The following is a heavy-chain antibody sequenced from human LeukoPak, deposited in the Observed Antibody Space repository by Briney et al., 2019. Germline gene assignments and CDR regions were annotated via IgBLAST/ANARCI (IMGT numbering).Heavy chain of an antibody. CDR2: ISPYSGRT. Sequence: EASVKVSCKASGYSFASYGITWVRQAPGQGLEWMGWISPYSGRTSYVEKFKGRLTLTTDTSTSTAYMDLRGLTSDDTATYFCARDLQASNYNYWSGYFPLAFWGQGTLITASS. D-gene: IGHD3-3*01. CDR3: ARDLQASNYNYWSGYFPLAF. J-gene: IGHJ4*02. CDR1: GYSFASYG. V-gene: IGHV1-18*01.